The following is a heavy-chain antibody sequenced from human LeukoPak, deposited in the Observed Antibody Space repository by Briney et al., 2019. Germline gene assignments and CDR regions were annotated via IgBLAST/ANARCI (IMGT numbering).Heavy chain of an antibody. CDR3: ARGSGYHDSSYLDY. V-gene: IGHV3-48*01. D-gene: IGHD3-22*01. CDR2: ISSSSSTI. Sequence: GGSLRLSCAASGFTFSTYSMNWVRQAPGKGLEWVSYISSSSSTIYYADSVKGRFTISRDNAKNSLYLQMNSLRAEDTAVYCCARGSGYHDSSYLDYWGQGTLVTVSS. CDR1: GFTFSTYS. J-gene: IGHJ4*02.